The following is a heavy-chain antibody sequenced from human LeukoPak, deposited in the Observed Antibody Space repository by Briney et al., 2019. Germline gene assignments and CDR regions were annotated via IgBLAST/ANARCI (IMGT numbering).Heavy chain of an antibody. CDR1: GFTFSSYG. CDR3: AKNFFLENSDRGDAFDI. CDR2: ISYDGSNK. D-gene: IGHD2/OR15-2a*01. V-gene: IGHV3-30*18. J-gene: IGHJ3*02. Sequence: GGSLRLSCAASGFTFSSYGMHWVRQAPGKGLEWVAVISYDGSNKYYADSVKGRFTISRDNSKNTLYLQMNSLRAEDTAVYYCAKNFFLENSDRGDAFDIWGQGTMVTVCS.